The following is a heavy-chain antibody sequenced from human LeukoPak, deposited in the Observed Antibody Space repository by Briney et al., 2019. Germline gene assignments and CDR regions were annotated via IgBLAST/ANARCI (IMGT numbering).Heavy chain of an antibody. CDR1: GGSLSSYY. Sequence: WETLSLTCAVSGGSLSSYYWSWIRQPPGAGPEWIGYIYYTGSTNYNPSLKSRVTISVDKSKNQFSLKLSSVTAADTAVYYCARGGYSGYVNWGQGTLVTVSS. CDR3: ARGGYSGYVN. V-gene: IGHV4-59*12. D-gene: IGHD5-12*01. J-gene: IGHJ4*02. CDR2: IYYTGST.